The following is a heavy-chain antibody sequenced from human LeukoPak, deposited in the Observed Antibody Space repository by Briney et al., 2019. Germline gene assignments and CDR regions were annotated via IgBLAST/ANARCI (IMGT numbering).Heavy chain of an antibody. V-gene: IGHV1-69*04. J-gene: IGHJ4*01. D-gene: IGHD2-15*01. CDR2: IIPIIGIA. CDR3: ATPAGEWSWGSCYFGV. CDR1: GGTFSSYA. Sequence: ASVKVSCKASGGTFSSYAISWVRQAPGQGLEWMGRIIPIIGIANYAQKFQGRVTITADKSTSTAYMELSSLRSEDTAVYYCATPAGEWSWGSCYFGVWGQGTPVTVPS.